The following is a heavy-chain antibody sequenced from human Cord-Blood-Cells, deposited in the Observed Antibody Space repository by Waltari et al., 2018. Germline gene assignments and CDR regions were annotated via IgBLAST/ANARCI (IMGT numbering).Heavy chain of an antibody. Sequence: QVQLQESCPGLVKPSEPLSLTCTVSGVSISSYSWSWIRPPAGKGLEWIGRIYTSGSTNYNPSLKSRVTMSVDTSKNQFSLKLSSVTAADTAVYYCARANYYGSGSYSYYFDYWGQGTLVTVSS. V-gene: IGHV4-4*07. CDR3: ARANYYGSGSYSYYFDY. J-gene: IGHJ4*02. CDR1: GVSISSYS. D-gene: IGHD3-10*01. CDR2: IYTSGST.